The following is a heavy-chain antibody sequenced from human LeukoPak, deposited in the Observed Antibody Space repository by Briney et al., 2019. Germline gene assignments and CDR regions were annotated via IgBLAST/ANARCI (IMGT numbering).Heavy chain of an antibody. D-gene: IGHD3-22*01. J-gene: IGHJ4*02. CDR1: GYTFSSYS. CDR2: ISVRSNYI. CDR3: XXXRRNSDTSGFYYYYDF. Sequence: PGGSLRLSCLASGYTFSSYSINWVRQAPGKGLEWVSSISVRSNYIYYADSVRGRFRISRDDARDSLYLQMNSLRAEDTAVYYCXXXRRNSDTSGFYYYYDFWGQGTLVTVSS. V-gene: IGHV3-21*01.